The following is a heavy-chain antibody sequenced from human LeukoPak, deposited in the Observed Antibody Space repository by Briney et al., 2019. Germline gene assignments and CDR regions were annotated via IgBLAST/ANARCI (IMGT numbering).Heavy chain of an antibody. Sequence: ASVKVSCKASGYTFTGYYMHWVRQAPGQGLEWMGWINPNSGGTNYAQKFQGRVTMTRDTSISTAYMELSRLRSDDTAVYYCYRTIQLWLPEHDYWGQGTLVTVSS. D-gene: IGHD5-18*01. CDR1: GYTFTGYY. CDR2: INPNSGGT. J-gene: IGHJ4*02. CDR3: YRTIQLWLPEHDY. V-gene: IGHV1-2*02.